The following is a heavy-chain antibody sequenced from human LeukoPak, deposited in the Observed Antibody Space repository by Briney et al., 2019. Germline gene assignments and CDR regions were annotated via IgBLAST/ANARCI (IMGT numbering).Heavy chain of an antibody. CDR2: ISGSGGST. CDR1: GFTFSSYA. Sequence: PGASLRLSCAASGFTFSSYAMSWVRQAPGKGLEWVSDISGSGGSTYYADSVKGRFTISRDNSKNTLYLQMNSLRGEDTAVYHCAKASAGYYDTSGYPFQHWGQGTLVTVSS. V-gene: IGHV3-23*01. CDR3: AKASAGYYDTSGYPFQH. J-gene: IGHJ1*01. D-gene: IGHD3-22*01.